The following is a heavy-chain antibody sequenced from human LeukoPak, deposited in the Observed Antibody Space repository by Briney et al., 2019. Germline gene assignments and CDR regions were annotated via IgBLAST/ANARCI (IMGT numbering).Heavy chain of an antibody. V-gene: IGHV3-7*01. Sequence: GGSLRLSCAASGFSFSSYWMSWVRQAPGKGLEWVANIKQDGSEKYYVDSVKGRFTISRDNAKNSLYLQMNSLRAEDTAVYYCARYQLLWFGELLSSLDYWGQGTLVTVPS. D-gene: IGHD3-10*01. CDR2: IKQDGSEK. CDR3: ARYQLLWFGELLSSLDY. CDR1: GFSFSSYW. J-gene: IGHJ4*02.